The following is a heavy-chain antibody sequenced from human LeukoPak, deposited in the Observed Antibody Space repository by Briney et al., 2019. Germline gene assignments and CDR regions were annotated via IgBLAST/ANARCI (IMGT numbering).Heavy chain of an antibody. V-gene: IGHV4-59*01. CDR1: GGSISSFY. CDR3: AREGRGGNSYGDYYYYGIDV. D-gene: IGHD5-18*01. Sequence: PSETLSLTCTVSGGSISSFYWNWIRQSPGKGLEWLGYIHYSGSTNYNPSLKSRVTLSLDAFNNEVSLKLSSVTAADTAVYYCAREGRGGNSYGDYYYYGIDVWGQGTTVSVSS. CDR2: IHYSGST. J-gene: IGHJ6*02.